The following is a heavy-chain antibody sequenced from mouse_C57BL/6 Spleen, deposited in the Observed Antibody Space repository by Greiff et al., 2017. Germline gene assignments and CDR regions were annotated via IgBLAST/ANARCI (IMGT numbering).Heavy chain of an antibody. Sequence: QVQLQQPGAELVKPGASVKLSCKASGYTFTSYWMHWVKQRPGQGLEWIGMIHPNSGSTNYNEKFKSKATLTVDKSSSTAYMQLSSLTSEDSAVYDCARDEDYGNYGAYWGQGTLVTVSA. CDR2: IHPNSGST. D-gene: IGHD2-1*01. CDR3: ARDEDYGNYGAY. V-gene: IGHV1-64*01. J-gene: IGHJ3*01. CDR1: GYTFTSYW.